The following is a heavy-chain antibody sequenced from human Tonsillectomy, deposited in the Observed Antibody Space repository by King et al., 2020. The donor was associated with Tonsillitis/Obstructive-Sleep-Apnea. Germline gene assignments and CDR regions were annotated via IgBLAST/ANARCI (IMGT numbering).Heavy chain of an antibody. D-gene: IGHD4-23*01. V-gene: IGHV3-23*04. CDR3: ANLTTTEYGGSRGYFQH. CDR1: GITFSRNA. CDR2: ISGSGGST. J-gene: IGHJ1*01. Sequence: VQLVESGGGLVQPGGSLRLSCAASGITFSRNAMSWVRQAPGKGLEWVSTISGSGGSTYYADSVTGRFTISRDNSKNTLSLQMNSLRAEDTAVYYCANLTTTEYGGSRGYFQHWGQGTLVTVSS.